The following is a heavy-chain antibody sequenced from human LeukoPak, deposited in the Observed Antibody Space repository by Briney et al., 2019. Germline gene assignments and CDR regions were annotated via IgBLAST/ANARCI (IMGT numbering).Heavy chain of an antibody. Sequence: PGRSLRLSCAASGFTFSSYAMHWVRQAPGKRLEWVAVISYDGSNKYYAESVKGRFTISRDNSKNTLYLQMNSLRAEDTAVYYCARVGGEYDYVWGSYRYSYLDYWGQGTLVTVSS. V-gene: IGHV3-30-3*01. CDR2: ISYDGSNK. CDR1: GFTFSSYA. J-gene: IGHJ4*02. D-gene: IGHD3-16*02. CDR3: ARVGGEYDYVWGSYRYSYLDY.